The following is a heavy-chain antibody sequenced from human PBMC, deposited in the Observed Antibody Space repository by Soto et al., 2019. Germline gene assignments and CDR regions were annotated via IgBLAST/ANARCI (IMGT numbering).Heavy chain of an antibody. CDR3: TTVYYYDSSGYYPDASDI. CDR1: GFTFINAW. J-gene: IGHJ3*02. Sequence: GGSLRLSCAASGFTFINAWMNWVRQAPGKGLEWVGRIKSKTDGGTTDYAAPVKGRFTISRDDSKNTLYLQMNSLKTEDTAVYYCTTVYYYDSSGYYPDASDIWGQGTMVTVSS. V-gene: IGHV3-15*07. CDR2: IKSKTDGGTT. D-gene: IGHD3-22*01.